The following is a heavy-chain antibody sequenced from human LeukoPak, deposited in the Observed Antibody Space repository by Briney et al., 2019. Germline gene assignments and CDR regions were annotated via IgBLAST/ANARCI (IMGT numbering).Heavy chain of an antibody. V-gene: IGHV4-59*08. CDR1: GGSISSYY. Sequence: PSETLSLTCTVSGGSISSYYWSWIRQPPGKGLEWIGYIYYSGSTNYNPSLKSRVTISVDTSKNQFSLKLSSVTAADTAVYYCARQGTSAYYYDSSGYPDSQDAFDIWGQGTMVTVSS. CDR2: IYYSGST. D-gene: IGHD3-22*01. J-gene: IGHJ3*02. CDR3: ARQGTSAYYYDSSGYPDSQDAFDI.